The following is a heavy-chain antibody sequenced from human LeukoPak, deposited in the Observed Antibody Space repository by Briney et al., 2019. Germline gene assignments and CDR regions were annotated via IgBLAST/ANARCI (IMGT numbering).Heavy chain of an antibody. CDR1: GYTFTNYG. J-gene: IGHJ4*02. D-gene: IGHD5-18*01. CDR2: SIPILNLA. V-gene: IGHV1-69*04. Sequence: GASVKVSCKASGYTFTNYGISWVRQAPGQGLEWMGRSIPILNLANYAQKFQGRVTITADISTSTAYMELSSLKSEDTAVYYCSRNWDDTAMTYWGQGTLVTVSS. CDR3: SRNWDDTAMTY.